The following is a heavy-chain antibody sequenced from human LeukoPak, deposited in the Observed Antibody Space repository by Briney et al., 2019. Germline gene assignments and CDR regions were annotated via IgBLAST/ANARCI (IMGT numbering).Heavy chain of an antibody. V-gene: IGHV3-30*03. CDR1: GFIFNNYD. D-gene: IGHD2-21*02. CDR3: ARVRLNRAYCGNDCYSAAFDY. J-gene: IGHJ4*02. CDR2: ISRDGKRQ. Sequence: GGSLRLSCATSGFIFNNYDPHWVRQAPGKGLEWLATISRDGKRQFYTDSVKGRFTISRDDSRNTLYLQMNSLRPEDTAVYYCARVRLNRAYCGNDCYSAAFDYWGQGTLVTVSS.